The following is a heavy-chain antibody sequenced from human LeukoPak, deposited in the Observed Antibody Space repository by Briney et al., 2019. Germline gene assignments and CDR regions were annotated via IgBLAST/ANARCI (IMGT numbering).Heavy chain of an antibody. CDR2: INPNSGGT. Sequence: ASVKVSCKASGYTFTGYYMDWVRQAPGQGLEWMGWINPNSGGTNYAQKFQGRVTMTRDTSISTAYMELSRLRSDDTAVYYCARALAVAGTDFDYWGQGTLVTVSS. D-gene: IGHD6-19*01. V-gene: IGHV1-2*02. J-gene: IGHJ4*02. CDR1: GYTFTGYY. CDR3: ARALAVAGTDFDY.